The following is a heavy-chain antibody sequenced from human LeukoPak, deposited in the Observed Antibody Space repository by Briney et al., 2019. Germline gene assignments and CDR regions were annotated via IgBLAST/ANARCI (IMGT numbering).Heavy chain of an antibody. J-gene: IGHJ6*02. CDR2: IGWNSART. V-gene: IGHV3-9*01. CDR3: GKDISAGGMDV. Sequence: GGTLRLSCTASESTFDHAMHWVRQTPGKGLEWVSGIGWNSARTGYADSVRGRFTISRDNAKNSLYLQMNSLRAEDTALYYCGKDISAGGMDVWGQGTTVTVSS. CDR1: ESTFDHA. D-gene: IGHD3-10*01.